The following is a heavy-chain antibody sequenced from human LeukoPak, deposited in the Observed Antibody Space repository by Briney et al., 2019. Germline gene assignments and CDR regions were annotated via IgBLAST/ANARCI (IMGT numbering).Heavy chain of an antibody. V-gene: IGHV4-34*01. CDR1: GGSFSGYY. CDR3: ARGRRQYYYDSSGYAYYFAY. J-gene: IGHJ4*02. Sequence: SSETLSLTCAVYGGSFSGYYWSWIRQPPGKGLEWIGEINHSGSTNYNPSLKSRVTISVDTSKNQFSLKLSSVTAADTAVYYCARGRRQYYYDSSGYAYYFAYWGQGTLVTVSS. D-gene: IGHD3-22*01. CDR2: INHSGST.